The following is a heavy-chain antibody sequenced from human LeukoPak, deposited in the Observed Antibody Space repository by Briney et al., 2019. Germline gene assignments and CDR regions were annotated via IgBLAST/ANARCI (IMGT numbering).Heavy chain of an antibody. V-gene: IGHV4-31*03. D-gene: IGHD4-23*01. CDR3: ARVTTVVRGFDY. Sequence: PSETLSLTCTVSGGSIRSGGYFWTWIRQHPGKGLEWIGYIYYSGSTNYNPSLKSRVTISVDTSKNQFSLKLSSVTAADTAVYYCARVTTVVRGFDYWGQGTLVTVSS. CDR2: IYYSGST. J-gene: IGHJ4*02. CDR1: GGSIRSGGYF.